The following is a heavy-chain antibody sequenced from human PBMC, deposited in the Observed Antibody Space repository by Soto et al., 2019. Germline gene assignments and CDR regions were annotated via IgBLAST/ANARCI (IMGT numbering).Heavy chain of an antibody. D-gene: IGHD3-3*01. V-gene: IGHV4-59*01. CDR1: GGSISTYY. CDR2: IYYSGST. CDR3: ARDGSRYDFWSGPYYFDY. Sequence: QVQLQESGPGLVKPSETLSLTCTVSGGSISTYYWSWIRQPPGKGLEWIGYIYYSGSTNYNPSLKSRVTISVDTSKNQFSLKLSSVSAADTAVYYWARDGSRYDFWSGPYYFDYWGQGTLVTVSS. J-gene: IGHJ4*02.